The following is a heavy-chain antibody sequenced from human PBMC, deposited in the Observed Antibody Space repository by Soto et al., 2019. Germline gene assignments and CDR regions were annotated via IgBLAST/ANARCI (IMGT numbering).Heavy chain of an antibody. V-gene: IGHV4-4*07. J-gene: IGHJ6*02. CDR1: GGSISSYY. CDR2: IDTSGTT. D-gene: IGHD3-10*01. Sequence: ASETLSLTCTVSGGSISSYYVSWIRQSAGKGLEWIGRIDTSGTTNYNPSLKSRVTMSVDASKNHSSLNLSSVTAADTAVYYCARGPRGYVYYHGMDVWGQGTTVTVSS. CDR3: ARGPRGYVYYHGMDV.